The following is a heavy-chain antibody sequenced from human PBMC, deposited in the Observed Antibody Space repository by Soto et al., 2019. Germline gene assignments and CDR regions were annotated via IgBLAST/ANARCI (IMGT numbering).Heavy chain of an antibody. D-gene: IGHD2-15*01. Sequence: PSETLSLTCTVSGGSITRGGYYWNWIRQHPGKGLEWLGYIYDSGSTFYNPSLKRRITLSVDTSQNQFSLKLSSVTVAATAVYFYARKQAGYFNGSSCWGQGTLVTVSS. CDR2: IYDSGST. J-gene: IGHJ4*02. CDR1: GGSITRGGYY. V-gene: IGHV4-31*03. CDR3: ARKQAGYFNGSSC.